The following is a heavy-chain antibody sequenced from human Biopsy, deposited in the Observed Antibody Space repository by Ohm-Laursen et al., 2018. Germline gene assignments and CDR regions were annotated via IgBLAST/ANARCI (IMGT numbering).Heavy chain of an antibody. CDR2: VIPISNTA. J-gene: IGHJ4*02. Sequence: SSVKVSCKASGGSFSDYGLSWVRQAPGRGLEWMGRVIPISNTANYAQNFQDRLTITADRSTNTAYMELNSLGSEDTAAYYCARAVRNQLVSEYWGQGTLVTVSS. D-gene: IGHD1-1*01. CDR3: ARAVRNQLVSEY. V-gene: IGHV1-69*06. CDR1: GGSFSDYG.